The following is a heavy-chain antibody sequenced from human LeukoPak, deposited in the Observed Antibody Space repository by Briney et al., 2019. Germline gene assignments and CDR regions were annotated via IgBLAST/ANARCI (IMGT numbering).Heavy chain of an antibody. J-gene: IGHJ5*02. CDR1: GFTVSSNY. CDR2: IYSGGST. CDR3: ARDGDDYVWGSYRNSNWFDP. D-gene: IGHD3-16*02. V-gene: IGHV3-53*01. Sequence: GGSLRLSCAASGFTVSSNYMSWVRQAPGKGLEWVSVIYSGGSTYYADSVKGRFTISRDNSKNTLYLQMNSLRAEDTAVYYCARDGDDYVWGSYRNSNWFDPWGQGTLVTVSS.